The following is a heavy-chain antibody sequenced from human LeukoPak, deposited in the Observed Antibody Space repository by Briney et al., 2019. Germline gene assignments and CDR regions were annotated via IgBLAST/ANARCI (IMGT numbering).Heavy chain of an antibody. CDR3: ARSGSTYYYGMDV. CDR1: GFTFSSYG. J-gene: IGHJ6*02. D-gene: IGHD3-10*01. CDR2: IWYDGTDK. V-gene: IGHV3-33*01. Sequence: GGSLRLSCAASGFTFSSYGMHWVRQGPGKGLEWVTFIWYDGTDKDYADSVKGRFTISRDNSKNTLYLQMNSLRAEDTAVYYCARSGSTYYYGMDVWGQGTTVTVSS.